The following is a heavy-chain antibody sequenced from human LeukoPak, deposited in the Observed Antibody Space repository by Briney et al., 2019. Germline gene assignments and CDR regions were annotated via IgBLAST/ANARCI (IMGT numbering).Heavy chain of an antibody. Sequence: GGSLRLYCAASEFTFSSHWMSWVRQAPGKGLEWVANIKQDGTEQYYVDSVKGRFTISRDNAKNSLYLQMNSLTAEDTAVYYCVSRGDASVFYYFDFWGRGTQVTVSS. J-gene: IGHJ4*02. D-gene: IGHD3-10*01. CDR2: IKQDGTEQ. CDR3: VSRGDASVFYYFDF. V-gene: IGHV3-7*03. CDR1: EFTFSSHW.